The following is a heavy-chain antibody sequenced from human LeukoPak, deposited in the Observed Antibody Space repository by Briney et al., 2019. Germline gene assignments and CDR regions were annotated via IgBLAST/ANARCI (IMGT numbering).Heavy chain of an antibody. CDR3: ARAPVLSSSSDYYYYYMDV. CDR1: GGTFSSYA. J-gene: IGHJ6*03. CDR2: IIPIFGTA. D-gene: IGHD6-6*01. V-gene: IGHV1-69*05. Sequence: SVTVSFTASGGTFSSYAISWVRQAPGQGLEWMGGIIPIFGTANYAQKFQGRVTNTTDESTSTAYMELSSLRSEDTAVYYCARAPVLSSSSDYYYYYMDVWGKGTTVTVSS.